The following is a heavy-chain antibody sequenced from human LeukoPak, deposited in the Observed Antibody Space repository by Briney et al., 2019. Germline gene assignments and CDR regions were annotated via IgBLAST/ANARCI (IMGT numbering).Heavy chain of an antibody. D-gene: IGHD3-3*01. CDR2: INLDGSEK. J-gene: IGHJ4*02. CDR1: GFTFSTYC. CDR3: ARDWSGRDRTFDY. V-gene: IGHV3-7*01. Sequence: QSGGSLRLSCAVSGFTFSTYCMSWVRQAPGKGLEWVAKINLDGSEKYYVDSVKGRFTISRDNAKNSLYLLMDSLRAEDTGVYYCARDWSGRDRTFDYWGQGTLVTVSS.